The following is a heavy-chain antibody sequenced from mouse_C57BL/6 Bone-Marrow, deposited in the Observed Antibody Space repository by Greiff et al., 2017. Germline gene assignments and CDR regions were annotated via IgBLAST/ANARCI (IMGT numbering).Heavy chain of an antibody. J-gene: IGHJ3*01. CDR3: AREDDDYARFAY. CDR2: ILPGSGST. Sequence: VQLQQSGAELMKPGASVKLSCKATGYTFTGYWIEWVKQRPGHGLEWIGEILPGSGSTNYNEKFKGKATFTADTSSNTAYMQLSRLTTEDSAIYYCAREDDDYARFAYWGQGTLVTVSA. CDR1: GYTFTGYW. V-gene: IGHV1-9*01. D-gene: IGHD2-4*01.